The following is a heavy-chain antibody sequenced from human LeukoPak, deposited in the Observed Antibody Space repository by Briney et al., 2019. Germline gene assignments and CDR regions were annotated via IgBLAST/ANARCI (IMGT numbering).Heavy chain of an antibody. V-gene: IGHV1-24*01. CDR1: GYTLTELS. CDR2: FDPKDGET. Sequence: ASVKVSCKVSGYTLTELSMHWVRQPPGKGLEWMGGFDPKDGETIYAQKFQARVTMTEDTSTDTAYMELSSLRSEETAVYYCATTRAVPSAFDYWGQGTLVTVSS. J-gene: IGHJ4*02. CDR3: ATTRAVPSAFDY. D-gene: IGHD6-19*01.